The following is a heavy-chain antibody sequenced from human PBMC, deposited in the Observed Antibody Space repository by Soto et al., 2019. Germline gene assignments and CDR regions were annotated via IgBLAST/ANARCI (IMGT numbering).Heavy chain of an antibody. CDR1: GGSISSGDYY. CDR2: IYYSGST. V-gene: IGHV4-30-4*01. Sequence: SETLSLTCTVSGGSISSGDYYWSWIRQPPGKGLEWIGYIYYSGSTYYNPSLKSRVTISVDTSKNQFSLKLSSVTAADTAVYYCARELLVYATGYNWFDPWGQGTLVTVPS. D-gene: IGHD2-8*01. J-gene: IGHJ5*02. CDR3: ARELLVYATGYNWFDP.